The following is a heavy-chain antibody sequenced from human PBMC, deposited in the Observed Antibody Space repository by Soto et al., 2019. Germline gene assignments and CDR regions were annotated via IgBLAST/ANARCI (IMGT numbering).Heavy chain of an antibody. CDR1: GGSFSGYY. J-gene: IGHJ4*02. D-gene: IGHD3-16*01. CDR3: ANPVLY. V-gene: IGHV3-23*01. CDR2: ISGSGGST. Sequence: ETLSLTCAVYGGSFSGYYWSWIRQPPGKGLEWVSAISGSGGSTYYADSVKGRFTISRDNSKNTLYLQMSSLRAEDTAVYYCANPVLYWGQGTLVTVSS.